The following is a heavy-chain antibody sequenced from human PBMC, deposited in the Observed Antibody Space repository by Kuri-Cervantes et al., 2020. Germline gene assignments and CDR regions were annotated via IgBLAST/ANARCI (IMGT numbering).Heavy chain of an antibody. V-gene: IGHV3-23*01. CDR1: EFAFSSYA. Sequence: GGSLRLSCAASEFAFSSYAMHWVRQAPGKGLEWVSAMSGSGAGTYYADSVKGRFTISRDNSKNTLYLQMNSLRAEDTAVYYCARDPLGGDYFDYWGQGTLVTVSS. CDR2: MSGSGAGT. J-gene: IGHJ4*02. CDR3: ARDPLGGDYFDY. D-gene: IGHD3-16*01.